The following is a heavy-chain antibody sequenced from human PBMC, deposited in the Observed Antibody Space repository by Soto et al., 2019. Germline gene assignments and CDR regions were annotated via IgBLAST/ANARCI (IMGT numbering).Heavy chain of an antibody. CDR3: ASITYYYDSSGRAFDY. V-gene: IGHV4-34*01. J-gene: IGHJ4*02. CDR2: INHSGST. Sequence: SETLSLSCAVYGGSFSGYYWSWIRQPPGKGLEWIGEINHSGSTNYNPSLKSRVTISVDTSKNQFSLKLSSVTAADTAVYYCASITYYYDSSGRAFDYWGQGTLVTVSS. D-gene: IGHD3-22*01. CDR1: GGSFSGYY.